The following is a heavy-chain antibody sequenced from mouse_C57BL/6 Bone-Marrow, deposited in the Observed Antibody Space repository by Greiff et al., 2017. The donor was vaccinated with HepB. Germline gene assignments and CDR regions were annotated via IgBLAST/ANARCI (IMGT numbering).Heavy chain of an antibody. CDR2: IDPSDSYT. CDR1: GYTFTSYW. V-gene: IGHV1-69*01. J-gene: IGHJ3*01. D-gene: IGHD1-1*01. Sequence: QVQLQQSGAELVMPGASVKLSCKASGYTFTSYWMHWVKQRPGQGLEWIGEIDPSDSYTNYNQKFKGKSTLTVDKSSSTAYMQLSSLTSEDSAVYYCARGDSGYYYGSSWAYWGQGTLVTVSA. CDR3: ARGDSGYYYGSSWAY.